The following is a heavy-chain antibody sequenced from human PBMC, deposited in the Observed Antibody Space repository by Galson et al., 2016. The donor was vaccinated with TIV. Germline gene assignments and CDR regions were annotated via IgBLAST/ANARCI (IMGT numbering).Heavy chain of an antibody. CDR2: MSPANGNT. J-gene: IGHJ4*02. CDR3: ARGHYYDTSCYSFDF. Sequence: SVKVSCKASGYTFTSFDISWIRQAPGQGLEWMGWMSPANGNTGYAQKFRGRITMTRHPSTTTVYMGLSGLTSGDTAVYYCARGHYYDTSCYSFDFWGQGTLVTVSS. D-gene: IGHD3-22*01. V-gene: IGHV1-8*01. CDR1: GYTFTSFD.